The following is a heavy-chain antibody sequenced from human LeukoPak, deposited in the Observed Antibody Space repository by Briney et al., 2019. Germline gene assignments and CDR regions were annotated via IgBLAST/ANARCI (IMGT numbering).Heavy chain of an antibody. CDR1: GFTFSSYG. CDR2: IRYDGSNK. CDR3: AKNQMRNWFGP. D-gene: IGHD5-24*01. V-gene: IGHV3-30*02. J-gene: IGHJ5*02. Sequence: GGSLRLSCAASGFTFSSYGMHWLRQSPGKGLEWVAFIRYDGSNKYYADSMKGRFTISRDNSKNSLYLQMNSLRTEDTAVYYCAKNQMRNWFGPWGQGPLVTVSS.